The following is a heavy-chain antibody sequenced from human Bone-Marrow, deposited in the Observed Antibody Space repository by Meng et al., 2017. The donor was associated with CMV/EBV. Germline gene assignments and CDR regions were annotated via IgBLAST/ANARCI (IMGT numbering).Heavy chain of an antibody. CDR2: ISGSGGST. D-gene: IGHD2-2*01. CDR3: AKASCSSTSCHPYYFDY. Sequence: GESLKISCAASGVTFSSYSMNWVRQAPGKGLEWVSAISGSGGSTYYADSVKGRFTISRDNSKNTLYLQMNSLRAEDTAVYYCAKASCSSTSCHPYYFDYWGQGTLVTVSS. V-gene: IGHV3-23*01. J-gene: IGHJ4*02. CDR1: GVTFSSYS.